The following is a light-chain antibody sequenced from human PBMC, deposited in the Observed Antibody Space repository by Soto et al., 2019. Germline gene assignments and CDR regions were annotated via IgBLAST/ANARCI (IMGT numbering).Light chain of an antibody. CDR3: QQRSNWIT. CDR2: DAS. CDR1: QSVSSY. V-gene: IGKV3-11*01. Sequence: EIVLTQSPATLSLSPGERATLSCRASQSVSSYLAWYQQKPGQAPRLLIYDASNRATGIPARFSGSGSGTDFTHTISSLEPEDFAVYYCQQRSNWITFGQGTRLEIE. J-gene: IGKJ5*01.